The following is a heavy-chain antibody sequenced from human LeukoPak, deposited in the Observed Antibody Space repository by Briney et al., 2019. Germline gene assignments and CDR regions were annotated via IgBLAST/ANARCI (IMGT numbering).Heavy chain of an antibody. J-gene: IGHJ4*02. CDR1: GGSISSGGYS. CDR3: ARVPHDYGDYYFDY. D-gene: IGHD4-17*01. CDR2: IYHSGST. V-gene: IGHV4-30-2*01. Sequence: PSETLSLTCAVSGGSISSGGYSWSWIRQPPGKGLEWIGYIYHSGSTYYIPSLKSRVTISVDRSKNQFSLKLSSVTAADTAVYYCARVPHDYGDYYFDYWGQGTLVTVSS.